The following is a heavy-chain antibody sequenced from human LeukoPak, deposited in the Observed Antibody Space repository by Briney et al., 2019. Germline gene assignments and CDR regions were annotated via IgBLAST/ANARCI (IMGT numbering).Heavy chain of an antibody. D-gene: IGHD6-13*01. V-gene: IGHV3-74*01. J-gene: IGHJ4*02. CDR3: AKAVWREVYSSSWYFDY. CDR2: INKDGSST. CDR1: GFTFSNYW. Sequence: GGSLRLSCAASGFTFSNYWMHWVRQVPGKGLVWVSRINKDGSSTNYADSVKGRFTISRDNSKNTLYLQMNSLRAEDTAVYYCAKAVWREVYSSSWYFDYWGQGTLVTVSS.